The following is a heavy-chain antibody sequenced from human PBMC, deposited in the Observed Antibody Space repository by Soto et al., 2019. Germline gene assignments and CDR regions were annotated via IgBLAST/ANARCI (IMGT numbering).Heavy chain of an antibody. Sequence: GGSLRLSCAASGFTFSSYAMSWVRQAPGKGLEWVSAISGSGGSTYYADSVKGRFTISRDNSKNTLYLQMNSLRAEDTAVYYCAKMETGGYSSGWLIDYWGQGTLVTVSS. CDR1: GFTFSSYA. D-gene: IGHD6-19*01. V-gene: IGHV3-23*01. CDR3: AKMETGGYSSGWLIDY. CDR2: ISGSGGST. J-gene: IGHJ4*02.